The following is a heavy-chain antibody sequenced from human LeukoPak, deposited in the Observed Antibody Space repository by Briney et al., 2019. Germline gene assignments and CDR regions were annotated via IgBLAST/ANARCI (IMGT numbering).Heavy chain of an antibody. CDR3: ARDIREGYSSSWYYDY. D-gene: IGHD6-13*01. V-gene: IGHV4-59*01. CDR1: GGSISSYY. J-gene: IGHJ4*02. CDR2: IYYSGST. Sequence: PSETLSLTCTVSGGSISSYYWSWIRQPPGKGLEWIGYIYYSGSTNYNPSLKSRVTISVDTSKNQFSLKLSSVTAADTAVYYCARDIREGYSSSWYYDYWGQGTLVTVSS.